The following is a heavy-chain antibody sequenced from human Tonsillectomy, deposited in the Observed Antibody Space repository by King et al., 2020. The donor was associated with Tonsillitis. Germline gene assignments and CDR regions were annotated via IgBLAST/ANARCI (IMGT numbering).Heavy chain of an antibody. CDR2: INHSGST. D-gene: IGHD3-16*02. J-gene: IGHJ4*02. Sequence: VQLQQWGAGLLKPSETLSLTCAVYGVSFSGYYWSWIRQPPGKGLEWIGEINHSGSTNYNPSLKSRVTISVDTSKNQFSLKLSSVTAADTAVYYCARGRDYDYVWGSYRSHDYWGQGTLVTVSS. V-gene: IGHV4-34*01. CDR3: ARGRDYDYVWGSYRSHDY. CDR1: GVSFSGYY.